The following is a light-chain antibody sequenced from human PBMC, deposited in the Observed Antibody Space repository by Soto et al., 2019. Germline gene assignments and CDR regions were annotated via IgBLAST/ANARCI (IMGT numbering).Light chain of an antibody. CDR3: LQYNSYPLT. CDR1: QGISSY. CDR2: GAS. V-gene: IGKV1-16*02. Sequence: DIQMTQSPSSLSASVGDRVTITCRASQGISSYLAWFQQKPGKAPKSLIYGASTLQSGVTSKFSGSASGTDFTLTISSLQPEDSATYYCLQYNSYPLTFGGGTKVEI. J-gene: IGKJ4*01.